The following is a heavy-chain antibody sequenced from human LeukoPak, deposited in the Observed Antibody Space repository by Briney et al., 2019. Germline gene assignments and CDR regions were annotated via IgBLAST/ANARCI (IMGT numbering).Heavy chain of an antibody. J-gene: IGHJ4*02. CDR1: GGTFSSYA. Sequence: SVKVSCKASGGTFSSYAISWVRQAPGQGLEWMGRIIHIFGTANYAQKFQGRVTITTDESTSTAFQELSSLRSEDAVMYYCTRGLAKSDDYWGQGSLVTVSS. D-gene: IGHD1-26*01. V-gene: IGHV1-69*05. CDR2: IIHIFGTA. CDR3: TRGLAKSDDY.